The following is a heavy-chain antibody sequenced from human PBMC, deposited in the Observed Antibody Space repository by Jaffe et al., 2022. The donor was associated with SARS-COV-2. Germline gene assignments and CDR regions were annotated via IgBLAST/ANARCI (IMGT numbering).Heavy chain of an antibody. D-gene: IGHD3-22*01. CDR2: IIPILGIA. V-gene: IGHV1-69*08. J-gene: IGHJ2*01. CDR3: AREENYYDSSGSQVRDL. CDR1: GGTFSSYT. Sequence: QVQLVQSGAEVKKPGSSVKVSCKASGGTFSSYTISWVRQAPGQGLEWMGRIIPILGIANYAQKFQGRVTITADKSTSTAYMELSSLRSEDTAVYYCAREENYYDSSGSQVRDLWGRGTLVTVSS.